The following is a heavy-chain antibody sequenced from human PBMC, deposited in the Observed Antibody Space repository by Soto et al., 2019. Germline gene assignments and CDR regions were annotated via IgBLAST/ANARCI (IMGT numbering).Heavy chain of an antibody. CDR1: GFTFSTYG. D-gene: IGHD3-22*01. CDR3: ARSGLALPYSASHWFDP. J-gene: IGHJ5*02. V-gene: IGHV3-21*01. CDR2: ISDSRHYI. Sequence: GGSLRLSCAASGFTFSTYGMNWVRQAPGKGLEWLSSISDSRHYIYYADSVKGRFTISRDNAKNSLFLQMNSLRGEDTAVYYCARSGLALPYSASHWFDPWGHGTLVTVSS.